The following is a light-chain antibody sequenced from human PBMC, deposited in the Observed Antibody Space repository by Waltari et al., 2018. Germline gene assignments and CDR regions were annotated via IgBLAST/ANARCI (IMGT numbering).Light chain of an antibody. J-gene: IGKJ4*01. CDR3: QQYDISPHT. Sequence: EIVLTQSPGTLSLSPGERATLSCRASQTVRTTYLAWYQQKPGQAPTPLIYVASSRATGIPDGFSGSGSGTDFSLTISSLEPEDFALYYGQQYDISPHTFGGGTKVEIK. V-gene: IGKV3-20*01. CDR2: VAS. CDR1: QTVRTTY.